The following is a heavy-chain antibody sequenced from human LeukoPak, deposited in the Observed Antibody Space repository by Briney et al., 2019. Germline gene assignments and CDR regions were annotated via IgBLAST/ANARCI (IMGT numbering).Heavy chain of an antibody. CDR2: IIPILGIA. CDR1: GGTFSSYA. Sequence: SVKVSCKASGGTFSSYAISWVRQAPGQGLEWMGRIIPILGIANYAQKFQGRVTITADKSTSTAYMELSSLRSEDSAVYYCARVKYNWNDIFENWFDPWGQGTLVTVSS. J-gene: IGHJ5*02. CDR3: ARVKYNWNDIFENWFDP. V-gene: IGHV1-69*04. D-gene: IGHD1-1*01.